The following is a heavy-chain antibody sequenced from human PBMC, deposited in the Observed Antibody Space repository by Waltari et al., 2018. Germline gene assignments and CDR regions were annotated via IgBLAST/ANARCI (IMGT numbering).Heavy chain of an antibody. CDR2: VGGDGAAP. CDR3: ATLYSDYADY. Sequence: EVHLLESGGDLVHPGGSLGLSCADSRFPLSRYAMHWVRQAPGRGLEWVARVGGDGAAPIYADSVKGRFTISRDNSKTTLYLQMNSLRVEDTAVYYCATLYSDYADYWGQGTLVTVSS. D-gene: IGHD4-4*01. J-gene: IGHJ4*02. V-gene: IGHV3-23*01. CDR1: RFPLSRYA.